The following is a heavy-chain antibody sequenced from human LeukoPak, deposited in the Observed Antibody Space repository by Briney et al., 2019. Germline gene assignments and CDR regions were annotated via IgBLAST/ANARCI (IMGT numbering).Heavy chain of an antibody. CDR3: ARDRQFRLHDP. CDR1: GFTFSDYY. J-gene: IGHJ5*02. V-gene: IGHV3-11*01. Sequence: GGSLRLSCTASGFTFSDYYMAWIRQAPGKGLEWLSYISTGGDITSYVDSVKGRLTISRDNAKKSVYLQIDSLRAEDTAMYYCARDRQFRLHDPWGQGILVTVSS. D-gene: IGHD3-16*01. CDR2: ISTGGDIT.